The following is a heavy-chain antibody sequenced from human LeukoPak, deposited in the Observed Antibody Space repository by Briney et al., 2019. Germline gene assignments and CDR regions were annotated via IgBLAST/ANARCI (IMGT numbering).Heavy chain of an antibody. J-gene: IGHJ4*02. CDR3: ARRGDCSGGSCYSWMRADFDY. Sequence: GGSLRLSCAASGFTFSSYEMNWVRQAPGKGLEWVSYISSSGSTIYYADSVKGRFTISRDNAKNSLCLQMNSLRAEDTAVYYCARRGDCSGGSCYSWMRADFDYWGQGTLVTVSS. D-gene: IGHD2-15*01. V-gene: IGHV3-48*03. CDR1: GFTFSSYE. CDR2: ISSSGSTI.